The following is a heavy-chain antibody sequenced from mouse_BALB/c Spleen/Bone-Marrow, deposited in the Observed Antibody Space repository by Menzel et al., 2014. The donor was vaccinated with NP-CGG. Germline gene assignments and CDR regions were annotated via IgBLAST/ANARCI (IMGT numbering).Heavy chain of an antibody. CDR3: AGQGYYGKGEY. CDR1: GFEFSRYW. D-gene: IGHD2-1*01. Sequence: EVQEVESGGGLVQPGGSLKLSCAASGFEFSRYWMSWVRQAPWKGLEWTGEINPDSSTINYTPSLKDKFIISRDSAKNPLYLQMSKVRSEETEHYYCAGQGYYGKGEYGGQGTTRTVSS. CDR2: INPDSSTI. V-gene: IGHV4-1*02. J-gene: IGHJ2*01.